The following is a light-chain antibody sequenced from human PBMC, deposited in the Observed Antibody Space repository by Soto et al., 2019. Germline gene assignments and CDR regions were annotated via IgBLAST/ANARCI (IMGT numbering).Light chain of an antibody. CDR3: QQLNSYPYT. J-gene: IGKJ2*01. CDR1: QGISSS. Sequence: IQLTQSPSSLSASVGDRVTITCRASQGISSSLAWYQQKPGKAPNLLIYGASTLQSGVPSRFSGSGSVTDFTLTISSLQAEDFATYYCQQLNSYPYTFGQGTKLEIK. CDR2: GAS. V-gene: IGKV1-9*01.